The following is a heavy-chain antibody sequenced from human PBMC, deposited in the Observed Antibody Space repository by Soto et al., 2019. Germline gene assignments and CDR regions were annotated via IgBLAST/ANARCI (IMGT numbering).Heavy chain of an antibody. CDR2: IYNSGST. J-gene: IGHJ5*02. CDR3: ARVPSP. Sequence: QLQLQESGSGLVKPSQTLSLTCAVSGGSISSGGYSWSWIRQPPGKGLEWIGYIYNSGSTNYNPSLQSRGTITVDRSKNQFSLTLSSVTAAATAVYFCARVPSPWGQGTMVTVSS. V-gene: IGHV4-30-2*01. CDR1: GGSISSGGYS.